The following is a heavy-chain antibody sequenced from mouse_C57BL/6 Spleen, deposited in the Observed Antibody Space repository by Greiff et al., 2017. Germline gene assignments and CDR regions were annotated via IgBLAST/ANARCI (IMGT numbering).Heavy chain of an antibody. Sequence: EVMLVESGGGLVKPGGSLKLSCAASGFTFSDYGMHWVRQAPEKGLEWVAYISSGSSTIYYADTVKGRFTISRDNAKNTLFLQMTSLRSEDTAMYYCAREAYYGSSPYAMDYWGQGTSVTVSS. CDR2: ISSGSSTI. CDR1: GFTFSDYG. D-gene: IGHD1-1*01. V-gene: IGHV5-17*01. J-gene: IGHJ4*01. CDR3: AREAYYGSSPYAMDY.